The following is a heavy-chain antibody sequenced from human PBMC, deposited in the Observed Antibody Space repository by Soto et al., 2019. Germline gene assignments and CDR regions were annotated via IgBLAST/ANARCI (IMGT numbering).Heavy chain of an antibody. D-gene: IGHD5-12*01. CDR1: GSSISYGGFS. V-gene: IGHV4-30-2*06. CDR3: ARGGGYDSFDY. CDR2: ISHLENT. J-gene: IGHJ4*02. Sequence: KTXETLSLTCTVSGSSISYGGFSWSWIRQSPGKGLEWIGYISHLENTYLHPSFKSRLTMSIDRTRNQFSLKLSSVTAADMAVYYCARGGGYDSFDYWGQGVLVTVSS.